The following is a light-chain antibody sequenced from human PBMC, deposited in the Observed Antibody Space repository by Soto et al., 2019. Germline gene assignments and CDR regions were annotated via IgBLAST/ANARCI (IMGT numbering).Light chain of an antibody. V-gene: IGLV1-44*01. CDR3: ASWDDSLNVPV. CDR2: TDN. CDR1: NSNIGGNT. Sequence: QSVLTQPPAASGTPGQRVTISCSGGNSNIGGNTVNWYQQFPGTAPKLVIHTDNQRPSGVPDRFSGSRSGTSASLAISGLQSDDEADYYCASWDDSLNVPVFGGGTKLTVL. J-gene: IGLJ2*01.